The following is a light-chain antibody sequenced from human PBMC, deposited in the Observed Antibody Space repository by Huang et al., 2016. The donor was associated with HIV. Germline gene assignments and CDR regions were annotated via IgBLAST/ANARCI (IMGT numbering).Light chain of an antibody. J-gene: IGKJ2*01. CDR3: QQYDNFST. CDR1: LGISYW. CDR2: KAS. Sequence: DIQMTQSPSTLSVSVGDRVTITCRASLGISYWLAWYQQRPGKAPKLLIYKASNLEYGVPSRFSGSGSGTEFTLTISSLQPDDFATYYCQQYDNFSTFAQGTKLEIQ. V-gene: IGKV1-5*03.